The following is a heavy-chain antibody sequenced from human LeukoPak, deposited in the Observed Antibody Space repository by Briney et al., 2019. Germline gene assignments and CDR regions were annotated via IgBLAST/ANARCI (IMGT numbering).Heavy chain of an antibody. J-gene: IGHJ6*02. V-gene: IGHV1-46*01. D-gene: IGHD3-10*01. CDR1: GYTFTSYY. Sequence: GASVKVSCKASGYTFTSYYMHWVRQAPGQGLEWMGIINPSGGSTSYAQKFQGRVTMTRDTSTSTVYMELSSLRSEDTAVYYCAREAYLLWFGELAYYYYGMDVWGQGTTVTVSS. CDR3: AREAYLLWFGELAYYYYGMDV. CDR2: INPSGGST.